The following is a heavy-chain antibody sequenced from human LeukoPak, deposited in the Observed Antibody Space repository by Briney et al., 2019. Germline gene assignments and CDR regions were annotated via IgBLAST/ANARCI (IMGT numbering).Heavy chain of an antibody. CDR3: VTRGYPGGAYYFDY. V-gene: IGHV3-64D*09. CDR1: GFTFSSYA. J-gene: IGHJ4*02. CDR2: ISSNGGST. D-gene: IGHD5-18*01. Sequence: GGSLRLSCSASGFTFSSYAMYWVRQAPGKGLEYVSGISSNGGSTYYADSVKGRFTISRDNSKNTLFLQMSSLSAGDTAVYYCVTRGYPGGAYYFDYWGQGTLVTVSS.